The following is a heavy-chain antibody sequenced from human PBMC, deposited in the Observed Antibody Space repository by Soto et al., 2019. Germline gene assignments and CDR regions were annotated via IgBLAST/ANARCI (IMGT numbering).Heavy chain of an antibody. CDR3: ARAYNTRALDV. Sequence: EVQLVESGGGLVQPGGSLRLSCAASGFTVSSNYMSWVRQAPGKGLEWVSVIYSGGSTYYADSVKGRFTISRDSSKTTLYLQMNSLRAEDTAMYYCARAYNTRALDVWGKGTTVTVSS. J-gene: IGHJ6*04. CDR1: GFTVSSNY. CDR2: IYSGGST. V-gene: IGHV3-66*01. D-gene: IGHD2-2*01.